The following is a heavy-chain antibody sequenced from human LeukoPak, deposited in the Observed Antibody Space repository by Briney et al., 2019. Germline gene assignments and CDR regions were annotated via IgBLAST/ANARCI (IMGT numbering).Heavy chain of an antibody. V-gene: IGHV3-74*01. D-gene: IGHD6-6*01. Sequence: GGSLRLSCAASGFTFSGYWMHWVRQAPGKGLVWVSRIKSDGSRTSSADSVKGRFTISRDNAKNTLYLQMNSLRAEGTALYYCARESSSSTEVDVWGQGTTVTVSS. CDR2: IKSDGSRT. CDR1: GFTFSGYW. CDR3: ARESSSSTEVDV. J-gene: IGHJ6*02.